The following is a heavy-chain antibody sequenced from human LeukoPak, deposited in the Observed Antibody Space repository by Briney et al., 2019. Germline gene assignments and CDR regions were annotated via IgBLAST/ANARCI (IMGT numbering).Heavy chain of an antibody. CDR1: GFTFSSYW. J-gene: IGHJ3*02. CDR3: TRVRLTGANDAFDI. V-gene: IGHV3-74*03. D-gene: IGHD7-27*01. CDR2: INGDGSST. Sequence: GVSLRLSCAASGFTFSSYWMHWVRQAPGKGLVWVSRINGDGSSTLYADSVKGRFTISRDNAKNTLYLQMNSLRAEDTAVYYCTRVRLTGANDAFDIWGQGTMVTVSS.